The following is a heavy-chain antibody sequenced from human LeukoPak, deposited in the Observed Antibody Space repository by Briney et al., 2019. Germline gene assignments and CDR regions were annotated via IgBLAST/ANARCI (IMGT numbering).Heavy chain of an antibody. J-gene: IGHJ4*02. Sequence: ASVKVSCKTSGYSFTGYHIHWVRQAPGQGLEWMGWINPNSGGTNFAQKFPARVTLTRDTSISTVYMELSSLRSDDTAIYYCARDSNQDYGGNSVDHWGQGTLVTVSS. V-gene: IGHV1-2*02. CDR3: ARDSNQDYGGNSVDH. CDR2: INPNSGGT. D-gene: IGHD4-23*01. CDR1: GYSFTGYH.